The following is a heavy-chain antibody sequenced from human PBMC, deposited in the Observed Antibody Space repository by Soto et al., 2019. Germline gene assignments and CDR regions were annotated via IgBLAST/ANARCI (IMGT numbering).Heavy chain of an antibody. Sequence: QVQLQQWGAGLLKPSETLSLTCAVYGGSFSGYYWTWIRQPPGTGLAWIGESNHSGSTNYNPSLKSRVTISVDTSKHQFSLKRTSVTAADTAVYYCARAKSTGLFDYWGQGTLVTVSS. V-gene: IGHV4-34*01. CDR2: SNHSGST. CDR1: GGSFSGYY. CDR3: ARAKSTGLFDY. D-gene: IGHD2-8*02. J-gene: IGHJ4*02.